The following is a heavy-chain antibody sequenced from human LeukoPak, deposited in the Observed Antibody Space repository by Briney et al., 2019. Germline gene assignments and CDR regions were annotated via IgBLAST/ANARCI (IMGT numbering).Heavy chain of an antibody. Sequence: GGSLRLSCAASGFTFSNYWMSWVRQAPGKGLEWVANINQDGSEKYYVDSVKGRFTISRDHAKNSLYLQMNSLRAEDTAVYYCARVVAPSRQQLVDWYFDLWGRGTLVTVSS. CDR2: INQDGSEK. D-gene: IGHD6-13*01. J-gene: IGHJ2*01. V-gene: IGHV3-7*01. CDR1: GFTFSNYW. CDR3: ARVVAPSRQQLVDWYFDL.